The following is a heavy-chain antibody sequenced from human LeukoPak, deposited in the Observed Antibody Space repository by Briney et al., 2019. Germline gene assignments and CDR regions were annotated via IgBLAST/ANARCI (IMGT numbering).Heavy chain of an antibody. V-gene: IGHV4-39*07. CDR1: GGSISSSDYY. CDR2: IYYSGST. D-gene: IGHD3-3*01. CDR3: ARAVGIGTLIFGVVITAEFDY. Sequence: SETLSLTCTVSGGSISSSDYYWGWIRQPPGKGLEWIGCIYYSGSTYYSPSLRSRVTISVDRSKNQFSLKLSSVTAADTAVYYCARAVGIGTLIFGVVITAEFDYWGQGTLVTVSS. J-gene: IGHJ4*02.